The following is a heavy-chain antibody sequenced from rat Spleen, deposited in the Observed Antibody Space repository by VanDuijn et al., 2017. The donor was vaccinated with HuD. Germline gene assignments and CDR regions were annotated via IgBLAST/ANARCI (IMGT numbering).Heavy chain of an antibody. Sequence: EVQLEESGGGLVQPGRSLKLSCAASGFTFSNYGMAWVRQAPTKGLEWVATISYDGSSTYYPDSVKGRFTISRDNAKITLYLQMDSLKSEDTATYYCVSHGARISRFAYWGQGTLVTVSS. J-gene: IGHJ3*01. D-gene: IGHD2-7*01. V-gene: IGHV5-29*01. CDR1: GFTFSNYG. CDR2: ISYDGSST. CDR3: VSHGARISRFAY.